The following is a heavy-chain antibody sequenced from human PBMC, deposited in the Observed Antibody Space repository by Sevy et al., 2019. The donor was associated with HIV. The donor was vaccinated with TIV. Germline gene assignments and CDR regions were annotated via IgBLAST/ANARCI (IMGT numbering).Heavy chain of an antibody. CDR1: GFTFSSYS. CDR3: ASSSSTSYNDAFDI. CDR2: ISSSSSYI. Sequence: GGSLRLSCAASGFTFSSYSMNWVHQAPGKGLEWVSSISSSSSYIYYADSVKGRFTISRDNAKNSLYLQMNSLRAEDTAVYYCASSSSTSYNDAFDIWGQGTMVTVSS. D-gene: IGHD2-2*01. J-gene: IGHJ3*02. V-gene: IGHV3-21*01.